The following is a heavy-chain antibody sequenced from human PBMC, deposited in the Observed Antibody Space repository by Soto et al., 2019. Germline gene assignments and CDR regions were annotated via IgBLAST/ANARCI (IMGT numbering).Heavy chain of an antibody. J-gene: IGHJ4*02. Sequence: PGESLKISCEDSGHSFSTYWIAWVRQMPGQGLEWIGIINPIDSDTRYSPSFQGQVTISADKSISTTYLQWSSLKASDTAIYYCARQWNFDYWGQGTLVTVSS. CDR2: INPIDSDT. CDR3: ARQWNFDY. V-gene: IGHV5-51*01. CDR1: GHSFSTYW. D-gene: IGHD5-12*01.